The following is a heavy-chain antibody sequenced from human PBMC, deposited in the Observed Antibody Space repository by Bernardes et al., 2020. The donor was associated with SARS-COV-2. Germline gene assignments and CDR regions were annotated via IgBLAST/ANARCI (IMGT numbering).Heavy chain of an antibody. V-gene: IGHV1-18*01. CDR3: ARGPMTTVITGLDYYYYYGMDV. CDR2: ISAYNGNT. J-gene: IGHJ6*02. Sequence: ASVKVSCKASGYTFTSYGISWVRQAPGQGLEWMGWISAYNGNTNYAQKLQGRVTMTTDTSTSTAYMELRSLRSDDTAVYYCARGPMTTVITGLDYYYYYGMDVWGQGTTVTVSS. CDR1: GYTFTSYG. D-gene: IGHD4-4*01.